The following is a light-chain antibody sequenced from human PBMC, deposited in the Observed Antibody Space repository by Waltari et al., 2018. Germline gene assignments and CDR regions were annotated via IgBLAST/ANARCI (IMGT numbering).Light chain of an antibody. CDR1: SSDVGGYSH. V-gene: IGLV2-8*01. J-gene: IGLJ3*02. Sequence: QSALTQPPSASGSPGQSVTISCTGTSSDVGGYSHVSWYQQYPGRAPKLIIYEVTKRPSGVPDRFSGSKSGNTASLTVSGLQAEDEADYYCSSYAGSNMVVFGGGTKLTVL. CDR2: EVT. CDR3: SSYAGSNMVV.